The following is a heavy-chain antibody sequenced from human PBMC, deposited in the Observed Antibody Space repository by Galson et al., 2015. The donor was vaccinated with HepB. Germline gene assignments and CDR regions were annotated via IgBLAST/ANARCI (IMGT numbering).Heavy chain of an antibody. CDR2: FDPEDGDT. Sequence: SVKVSCKVSGYTLTELSMHWVRQAPGKGLEWMGGFDPEDGDTIYAQKFQGRVTMTEDTSTDTAYMELSSLRSEDTAVYYCATSDIGVVIPSYYYGMDVWGQGTTVTVSS. CDR3: ATSDIGVVIPSYYYGMDV. J-gene: IGHJ6*02. V-gene: IGHV1-24*01. CDR1: GYTLTELS. D-gene: IGHD3-3*01.